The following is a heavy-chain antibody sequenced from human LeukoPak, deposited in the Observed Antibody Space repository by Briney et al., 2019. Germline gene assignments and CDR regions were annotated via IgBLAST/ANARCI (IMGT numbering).Heavy chain of an antibody. J-gene: IGHJ5*02. CDR2: MQPSSGAT. V-gene: IGHV1-2*02. Sequence: GASVKVSCKASGYTFTGYYMHWVRQAPGQGLEWMGWMQPSSGATNYAQKFQGRVTMTGDTSISTAYMELSRLTSDDTAFYYCASGRGRSWFDPWGRGTLVTVSS. CDR3: ASGRGRSWFDP. CDR1: GYTFTGYY. D-gene: IGHD1-26*01.